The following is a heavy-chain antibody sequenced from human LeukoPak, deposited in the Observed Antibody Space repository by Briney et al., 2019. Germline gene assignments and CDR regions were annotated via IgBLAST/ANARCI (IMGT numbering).Heavy chain of an antibody. J-gene: IGHJ4*02. Sequence: PRGSLRLSCATSGFPFSDFYMSWIRQAPGKGLEWVSYISSSATTIYYADSVEGRFTISRDNAKNSLHLQMNNLRAEDTAMYYCTRDRWGKYYFDYWGQGTLVTVSS. CDR3: TRDRWGKYYFDY. CDR1: GFPFSDFY. D-gene: IGHD7-27*01. V-gene: IGHV3-11*01. CDR2: ISSSATTI.